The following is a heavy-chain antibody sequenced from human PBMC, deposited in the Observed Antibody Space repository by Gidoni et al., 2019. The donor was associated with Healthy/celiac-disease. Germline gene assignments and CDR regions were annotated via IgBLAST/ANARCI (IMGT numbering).Heavy chain of an antibody. Sequence: QVQLQQWGAGLLKPSETLPLTCPVYGGSFSGYYWSWIRQPPGKGLEWIGEINHSGSTNYNPSLKSRVTIAVDTSKNQFSLKLSSVTAADTAVYYCARGSRIYVGWFDPWGQGTLVTVSS. J-gene: IGHJ5*02. CDR3: ARGSRIYVGWFDP. V-gene: IGHV4-34*01. CDR1: GGSFSGYY. D-gene: IGHD3-16*01. CDR2: INHSGST.